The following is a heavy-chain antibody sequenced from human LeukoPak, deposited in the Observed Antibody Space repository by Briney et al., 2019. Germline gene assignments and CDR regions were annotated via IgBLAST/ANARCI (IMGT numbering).Heavy chain of an antibody. V-gene: IGHV3-64*01. CDR3: ARGIVLPAAKGGFWFDP. Sequence: GGSLRLSCAASGFTFSSYAMHWVRQAPGKGLEYVSAISSNGGSTYYANSVKGRFTISRDNSKNTLYLQMGSLRAEDMAVYYCARGIVLPAAKGGFWFDPWGQGTLVTVSS. CDR2: ISSNGGST. CDR1: GFTFSSYA. J-gene: IGHJ5*02. D-gene: IGHD2-2*01.